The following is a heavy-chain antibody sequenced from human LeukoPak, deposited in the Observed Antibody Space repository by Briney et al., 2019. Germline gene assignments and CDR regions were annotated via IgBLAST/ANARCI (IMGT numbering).Heavy chain of an antibody. CDR1: GFTFSSYA. V-gene: IGHV3-21*01. D-gene: IGHD3-10*01. CDR2: ISSSSSYI. Sequence: GGSLRLSCAASGFTFSSYAMSWVRQAPGKGLEWVSSISSSSSYIYYADSVKGRFTISRDNAKNSLYLQMNSLRAEDTAVYYCARTQLYGSGSVLYWGHGPLVTVSS. CDR3: ARTQLYGSGSVLY. J-gene: IGHJ4*01.